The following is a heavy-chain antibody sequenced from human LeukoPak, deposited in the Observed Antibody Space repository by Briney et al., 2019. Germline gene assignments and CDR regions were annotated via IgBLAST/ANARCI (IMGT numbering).Heavy chain of an antibody. Sequence: ASVKVSCKASGYTFINFAINWGRQVPGQRPEWMRWINAGNGNTKYSQKFQGRVTITRDTSASTAYMELSSLTSEDTAVYYCARGPRAAADDYWGQGTLVTVSS. V-gene: IGHV1-3*01. CDR2: INAGNGNT. CDR3: ARGPRAAADDY. CDR1: GYTFINFA. J-gene: IGHJ4*02. D-gene: IGHD6-13*01.